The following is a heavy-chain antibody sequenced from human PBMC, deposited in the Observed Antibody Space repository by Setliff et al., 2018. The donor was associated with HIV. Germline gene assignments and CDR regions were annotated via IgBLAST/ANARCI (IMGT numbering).Heavy chain of an antibody. Sequence: GASVKVSCKASGYIFLGYDISWVRQAPGQGLEWMGWIDVNKGNTNYAEKFQGRVTLTTDTTTNTAYMVVRSLTSDDTAVYYCVRDGIIRTTRVFDYWGQGTLVTVSS. D-gene: IGHD3-16*02. CDR2: IDVNKGNT. J-gene: IGHJ4*02. CDR1: GYIFLGYD. CDR3: VRDGIIRTTRVFDY. V-gene: IGHV1-18*04.